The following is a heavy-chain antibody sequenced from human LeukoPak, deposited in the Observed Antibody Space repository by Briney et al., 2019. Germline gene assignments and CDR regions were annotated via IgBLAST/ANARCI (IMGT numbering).Heavy chain of an antibody. Sequence: SKTLSLTCTVSGGSISSSSYYWGWIRQPPGMGLEWIGNSYYSGSTYYNPSLKSRVTISVDTSKNQFSLKLSSVTAADTAVYYCARGLKVVPAAMGINWFDPWGQGTLVTVSS. CDR3: ARGLKVVPAAMGINWFDP. J-gene: IGHJ5*02. D-gene: IGHD2-2*01. CDR1: GGSISSSSYY. CDR2: SYYSGST. V-gene: IGHV4-39*01.